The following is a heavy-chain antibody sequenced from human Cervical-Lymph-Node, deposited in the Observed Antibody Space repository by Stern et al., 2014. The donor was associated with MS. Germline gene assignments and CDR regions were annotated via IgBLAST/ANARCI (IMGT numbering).Heavy chain of an antibody. CDR2: IYPGDSAT. D-gene: IGHD2-15*01. CDR1: GYSFTTYW. J-gene: IGHJ6*02. Sequence: VPLVQSGAEVKKPGESLKISCKGSGYSFTTYWIGWVRQKPGKGLEWMGIIYPGDSATRYSPSFEGQVTISADRSTSTAYLQWSSLKASDTAMYYCARTKEYCSGGTCYSRYYYYGMDVWGQGTTVTVSS. V-gene: IGHV5-51*03. CDR3: ARTKEYCSGGTCYSRYYYYGMDV.